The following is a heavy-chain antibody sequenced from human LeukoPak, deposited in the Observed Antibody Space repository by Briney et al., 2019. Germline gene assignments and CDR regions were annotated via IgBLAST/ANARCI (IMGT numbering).Heavy chain of an antibody. J-gene: IGHJ4*02. CDR1: GFTFSSYS. Sequence: GGSLRLSCAASGFTFSSYSMNWVRQAPGKRLEWVSSISSSSSYIYYADSVKGRFTISRDNAKNSLYLQMNSLRAEDTAVYYCARDTEWAFDYWGQGTLVTVSS. CDR2: ISSSSSYI. V-gene: IGHV3-21*01. D-gene: IGHD1-26*01. CDR3: ARDTEWAFDY.